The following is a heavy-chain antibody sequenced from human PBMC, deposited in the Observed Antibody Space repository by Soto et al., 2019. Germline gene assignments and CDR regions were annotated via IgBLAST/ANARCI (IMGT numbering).Heavy chain of an antibody. Sequence: PGGSLRLSCAASGFTFSSYGMHWVRRAPGKGLEWVAVIWYDGSNKYYADSVKGRFTISRDNSKNTLYLQMNSLRAEDTAVYYCARAPHSSGWSHTDYWGQGTLVTVSS. J-gene: IGHJ4*02. CDR1: GFTFSSYG. CDR3: ARAPHSSGWSHTDY. CDR2: IWYDGSNK. D-gene: IGHD6-19*01. V-gene: IGHV3-33*01.